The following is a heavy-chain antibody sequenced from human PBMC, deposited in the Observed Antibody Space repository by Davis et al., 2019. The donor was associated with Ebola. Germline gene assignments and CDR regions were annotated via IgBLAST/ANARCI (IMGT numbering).Heavy chain of an antibody. Sequence: PGGSLRLSCAASGFTFRNYWMHWVRQAPGKGLVWVSRINSDGSTTNYADSVKGRFTISRDNAKNTLYLQMNSLRVEDTAIYYCATDYDFWSGRRQLDFWGQGTLVTVSS. CDR2: INSDGSTT. CDR1: GFTFRNYW. V-gene: IGHV3-74*01. D-gene: IGHD3-3*01. CDR3: ATDYDFWSGRRQLDF. J-gene: IGHJ4*02.